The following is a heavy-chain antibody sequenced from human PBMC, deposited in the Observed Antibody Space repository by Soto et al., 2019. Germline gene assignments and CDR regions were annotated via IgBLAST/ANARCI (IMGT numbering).Heavy chain of an antibody. D-gene: IGHD5-12*01. CDR2: ISYDGKRK. V-gene: IGHV3-30*04. CDR1: GFSFSSYA. CDR3: ARDGVATSHYSYYFMDV. Sequence: QVQLVESGGGVVQPGRSLRLSCAASGFSFSSYAVHWVRQAPGKGLEWVAVISYDGKRKNYTDSVKVRFTLSRDESKNTLHLQMNSLRVEDTAVYYCARDGVATSHYSYYFMDVWGQGTTVTVS. J-gene: IGHJ6*02.